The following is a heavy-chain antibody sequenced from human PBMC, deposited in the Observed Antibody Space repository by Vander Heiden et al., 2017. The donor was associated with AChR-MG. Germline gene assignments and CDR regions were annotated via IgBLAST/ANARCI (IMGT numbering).Heavy chain of an antibody. V-gene: IGHV3-9*01. CDR2: ISWNSGSI. Sequence: EVQLVEPGGGLVQPGRSLRLSCAASGVTFAAYAMHWVRQAPGKGLEWVSGISWNSGSIGYADSVKGRFTISRDNAKNSLYLQMNSLRAEDTAVYYCAKDMNRDYYDSSGYTQLTPGWFGMDVWGQGTTVTVSS. CDR3: AKDMNRDYYDSSGYTQLTPGWFGMDV. CDR1: GVTFAAYA. D-gene: IGHD3-22*01. J-gene: IGHJ6*02.